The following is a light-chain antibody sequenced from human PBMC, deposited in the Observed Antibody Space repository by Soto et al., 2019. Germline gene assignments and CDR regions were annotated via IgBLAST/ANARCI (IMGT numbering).Light chain of an antibody. CDR3: QQSYTSPPWT. Sequence: DIHMTQSPSSLSASVGDRVTISCRAGQSISTYLNWYQQTPGTAPRLLVNSASSAKTGVPPRFSGSGSGRAFTPTISSLRPQDIATYFCQQSYTSPPWTFGQGTKVDIK. CDR2: SAS. J-gene: IGKJ1*01. CDR1: QSISTY. V-gene: IGKV1-39*01.